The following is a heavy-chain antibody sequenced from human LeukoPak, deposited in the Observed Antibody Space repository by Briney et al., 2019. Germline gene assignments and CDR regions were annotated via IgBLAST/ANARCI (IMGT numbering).Heavy chain of an antibody. CDR2: ITDSGGST. CDR1: GFAVNTYA. J-gene: IGHJ4*02. D-gene: IGHD3-16*01. V-gene: IGHV3-23*01. Sequence: GGSLRLSCAASGFAVNTYAMTWVRQAPGKGPEWVSVITDSGGSTYYADSVKGRFTISRDNAKRTLYLQMNSLRAEDTAVYYCAKGLPDTFSLFDYWGQGTLVTVSS. CDR3: AKGLPDTFSLFDY.